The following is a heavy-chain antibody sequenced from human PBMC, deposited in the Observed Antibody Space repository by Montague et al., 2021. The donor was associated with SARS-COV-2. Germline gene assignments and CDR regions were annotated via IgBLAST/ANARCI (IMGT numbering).Heavy chain of an antibody. Sequence: SETLSLTCTVSGGSISSSSYYWGWLRQPPGKGLEWIGSIYYSGSTYYNPSLKSRVTISVDTSKNQFSLKLSSVTAADTAVYYCARQMTSWWELLYYFDYWGQGTLVTVPS. V-gene: IGHV4-39*01. CDR3: ARQMTSWWELLYYFDY. D-gene: IGHD1-26*01. J-gene: IGHJ4*02. CDR1: GGSISSSSYY. CDR2: IYYSGST.